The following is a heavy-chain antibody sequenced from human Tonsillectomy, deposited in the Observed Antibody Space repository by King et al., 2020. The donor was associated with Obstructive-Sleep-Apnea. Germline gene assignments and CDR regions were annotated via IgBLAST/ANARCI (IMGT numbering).Heavy chain of an antibody. CDR3: ARGDYDILTGYYNVEPYYYYFGMDV. J-gene: IGHJ6*02. Sequence: VQLVDSGGGLVKPGGSLRLSCAASGFTFSSYSMNWVRQATGKGLEWVSSISSSSSYIYYVDSVKGRFTISRDNVKNSLYLQMNSLRAEDTAVYYCARGDYDILTGYYNVEPYYYYFGMDVWGQGTTVTVSS. CDR2: ISSSSSYI. V-gene: IGHV3-21*01. D-gene: IGHD3-9*01. CDR1: GFTFSSYS.